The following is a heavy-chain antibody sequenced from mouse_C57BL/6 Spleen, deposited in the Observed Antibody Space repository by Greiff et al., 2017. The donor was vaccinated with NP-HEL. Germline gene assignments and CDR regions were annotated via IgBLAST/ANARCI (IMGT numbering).Heavy chain of an antibody. CDR2: FFPGSGSI. CDR3: ARHEENSRYYYAMDY. CDR1: GYTFTEYT. V-gene: IGHV1-62-2*01. J-gene: IGHJ4*01. Sequence: VQLQQSGAELVKPGASVKLSCKATGYTFTEYTIHWVKQRAGQGLEWIGWFFPGSGSIKYNEKFKDKATLTADKSSSTVYMELSRLTSEDSAVYFCARHEENSRYYYAMDYWGQGTSVTVSS.